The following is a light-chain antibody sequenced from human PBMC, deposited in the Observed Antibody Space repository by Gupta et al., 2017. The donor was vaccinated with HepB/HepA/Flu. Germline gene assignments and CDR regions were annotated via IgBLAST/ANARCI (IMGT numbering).Light chain of an antibody. CDR2: GAS. CDR3: QQYNNWALT. V-gene: IGKV3-15*01. CDR1: QTVSSN. Sequence: EIVMTQSPDNLSASRGERATLSCSASQTVSSNLAWYQQKPGQAPRILIYGASTRATGLPARFSGSGSWTEFTLPISSLQSEDSAVYHCQQYNNWALTFGQGTRLEIK. J-gene: IGKJ5*01.